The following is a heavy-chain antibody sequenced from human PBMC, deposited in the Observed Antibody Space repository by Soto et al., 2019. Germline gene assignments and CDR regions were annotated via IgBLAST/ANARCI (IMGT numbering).Heavy chain of an antibody. CDR3: HGYGY. D-gene: IGHD5-12*01. V-gene: IGHV3-53*01. CDR1: GFTVSSANY. CDR2: IYSGGTT. Sequence: EVQVVESGGGLIQPGGSLRLSCVVSGFTVSSANYMSWVRQAPGKGLEWVSVIYSGGTTFYADSVKGRFTISRDNSKNTLYPQMNSLRAEDTAVYYCHGYGYWGQGTLVTVSS. J-gene: IGHJ4*02.